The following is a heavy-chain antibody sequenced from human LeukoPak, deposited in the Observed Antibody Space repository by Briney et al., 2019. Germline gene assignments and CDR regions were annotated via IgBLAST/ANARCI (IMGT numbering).Heavy chain of an antibody. V-gene: IGHV5-51*01. CDR1: GYSFTSYW. D-gene: IGHD5-24*01. CDR2: IYPGDSDT. CDR3: ARLPRYGYNYEGMNY. Sequence: GESLKISCKGSGYSFTSYWIGWVRQMPGKGLEWMGIIYPGDSDTRYSPSFQGQVTISADKSISTAYLQWSSLKASDTAMYYCARLPRYGYNYEGMNYWGQGTLVTVSS. J-gene: IGHJ4*02.